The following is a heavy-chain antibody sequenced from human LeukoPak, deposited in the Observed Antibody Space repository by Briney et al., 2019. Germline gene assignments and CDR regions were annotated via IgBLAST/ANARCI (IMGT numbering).Heavy chain of an antibody. V-gene: IGHV3-21*01. CDR2: ISSSSSYI. CDR1: GFTFSSYS. CDR3: ASIVARAYYYYMDV. J-gene: IGHJ6*03. Sequence: GGSLRLSCAASGFTFSSYSMNWVRQAPGKGLEWVSSISSSSSYIYYADSVKGRFTISRDNAKNSLYLQMNSLRAEDTAVYYCASIVARAYYYYMDVWGKGTTVTVSS. D-gene: IGHD6-6*01.